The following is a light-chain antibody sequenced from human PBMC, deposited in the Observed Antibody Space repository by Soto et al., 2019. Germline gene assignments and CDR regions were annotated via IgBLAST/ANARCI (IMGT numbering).Light chain of an antibody. V-gene: IGKV3-20*01. CDR3: QHYGRSPIT. CDR2: GAS. Sequence: IVMTQSPATLSLSPGERATPSCRAGQTIYSNVAWYQHKPGQAPRLLISGASSRATGIPDRFSGSGSATDFTLTISRLEPEDFALYYCQHYGRSPITFGQGTRLEI. J-gene: IGKJ5*01. CDR1: QTIYSN.